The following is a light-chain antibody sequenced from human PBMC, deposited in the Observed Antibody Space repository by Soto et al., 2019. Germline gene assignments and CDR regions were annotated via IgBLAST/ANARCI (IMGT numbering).Light chain of an antibody. Sequence: DIQMTQSPSSLSASVGDRVTITCRASQSISSYLNWYQQKPGKAPKLLIYAASSLQSGVPSRFSGSGSGTDTPLTISSLQAEYFANYYWQQNNSPPQTFGQGTKVEIK. CDR1: QSISSY. CDR2: AAS. V-gene: IGKV1-39*01. J-gene: IGKJ2*01. CDR3: QQNNSPPQT.